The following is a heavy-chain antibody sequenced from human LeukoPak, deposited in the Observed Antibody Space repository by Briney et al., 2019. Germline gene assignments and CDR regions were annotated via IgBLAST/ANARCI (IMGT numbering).Heavy chain of an antibody. CDR1: GFTFSSYS. J-gene: IGHJ3*02. Sequence: GGSLRLSCAASGFTFSSYSMNWVRRAPGKGLEWVSSISSSSSYIYYVDSVKGRFTISRDNAKNSLYLQMNSLRAEDTAVYYCSFGGYYYDSSGYISDAFDIWGQGTMVTVSS. CDR2: ISSSSSYI. CDR3: SFGGYYYDSSGYISDAFDI. V-gene: IGHV3-21*01. D-gene: IGHD3-22*01.